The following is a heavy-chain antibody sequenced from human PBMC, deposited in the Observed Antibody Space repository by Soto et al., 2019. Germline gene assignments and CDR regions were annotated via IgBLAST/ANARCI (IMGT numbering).Heavy chain of an antibody. CDR3: AKGGDGYNYDY. J-gene: IGHJ4*02. CDR1: GFTFDDYA. D-gene: IGHD5-12*01. CDR2: ISWNSGSI. V-gene: IGHV3-9*01. Sequence: GGSLRLSCAASGFTFDDYAMHWVRQAPGKGLEWVSGISWNSGSIGYADSVKGRFTISRDNAKNSLYLQMNSLRAEDTALYYCAKGGDGYNYDYWGQGTLVTVSS.